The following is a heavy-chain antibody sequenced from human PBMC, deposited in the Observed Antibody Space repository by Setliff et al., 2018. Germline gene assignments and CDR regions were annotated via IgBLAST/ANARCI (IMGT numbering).Heavy chain of an antibody. CDR2: ISSYNGNT. D-gene: IGHD1-20*01. J-gene: IGHJ6*02. Sequence: ASVKVSCKASGYILNSYGISWVRQAPGQGLEWMGWISSYNGNTYYAQKFQGRVAITTDTSTSTAYMELRSLRSDDTAVYYCAKGGNITRETYYYYGMDVWGQGTTVTVSS. CDR3: AKGGNITRETYYYYGMDV. CDR1: GYILNSYG. V-gene: IGHV1-18*01.